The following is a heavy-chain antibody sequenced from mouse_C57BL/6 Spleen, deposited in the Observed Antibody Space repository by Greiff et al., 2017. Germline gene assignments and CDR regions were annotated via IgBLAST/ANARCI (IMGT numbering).Heavy chain of an antibody. Sequence: EVQLVESGGGLVQPKGSLTLSCAASGFSFNTYAMNWVRQAPGKGLEWVARIRSKSNNYATYYADSVKDRFTISRDDSESMLYLQMNNLKTEDTAMYYCVRHKSTVVADYAMDYWGQGTSVTVSS. CDR2: IRSKSNNYAT. CDR1: GFSFNTYA. V-gene: IGHV10-1*01. D-gene: IGHD1-1*01. J-gene: IGHJ4*01. CDR3: VRHKSTVVADYAMDY.